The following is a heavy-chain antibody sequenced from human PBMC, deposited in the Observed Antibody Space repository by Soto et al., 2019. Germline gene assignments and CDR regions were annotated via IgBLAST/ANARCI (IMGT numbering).Heavy chain of an antibody. D-gene: IGHD3-22*01. CDR3: ARERAYYYDSSGYYGGGGVFDY. V-gene: IGHV3-30-3*01. CDR2: ISYDGSNK. CDR1: GFTFSSYA. Sequence: GGSLRLSCAASGFTFSSYAMHWVRQAPGKGLEWVAVISYDGSNKYYADSVKGRFTISRDNSKNTLYLQMNSLSAEVTALYYCARERAYYYDSSGYYGGGGVFDYWGQGTLVTVSS. J-gene: IGHJ4*02.